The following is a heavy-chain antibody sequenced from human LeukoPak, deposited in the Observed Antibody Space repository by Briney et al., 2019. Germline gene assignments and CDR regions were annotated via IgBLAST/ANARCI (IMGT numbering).Heavy chain of an antibody. D-gene: IGHD6-6*01. CDR1: GFTFSSYW. J-gene: IGHJ6*03. CDR2: IKQDGSEK. Sequence: PGGSLRLSCAASGFTFSSYWMSWVRQAPGKGLEWVANIKQDGSEKYYVDSVKGRFTISRDNAKNSLYLQMNSLRAEDTAVYYCARDWPKSISYYYMDVWGKGTTVTVSS. V-gene: IGHV3-7*01. CDR3: ARDWPKSISYYYMDV.